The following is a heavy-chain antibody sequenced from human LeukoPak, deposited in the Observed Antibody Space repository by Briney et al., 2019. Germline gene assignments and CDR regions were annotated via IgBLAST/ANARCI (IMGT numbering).Heavy chain of an antibody. Sequence: PSETLSLTCTVSGGSISSYYWSWIRQPPGKGLERIGYIYYSGSTNYNPSLKSRVTISVDTSKNQFSLKLSSVTAADTAVYYCARGRAVVPAAAYKWFDPWGQGTLVTVSS. CDR1: GGSISSYY. V-gene: IGHV4-59*01. D-gene: IGHD2-2*01. CDR3: ARGRAVVPAAAYKWFDP. CDR2: IYYSGST. J-gene: IGHJ5*02.